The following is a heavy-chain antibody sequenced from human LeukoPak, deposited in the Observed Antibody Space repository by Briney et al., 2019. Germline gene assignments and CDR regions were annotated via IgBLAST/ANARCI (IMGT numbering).Heavy chain of an antibody. CDR1: GFTFSSYS. V-gene: IGHV3-48*04. J-gene: IGHJ4*02. D-gene: IGHD6-13*01. Sequence: PGGSLRLSCAASGFTFSSYSMNWVRQAPGKGLEWVSYISSSSSTIYYADSVKGRFTISRDNAKNSLYLQMNSLRAEDTAVYYCARDPYSSSWSENFDYWGQGTLVTVSS. CDR2: ISSSSSTI. CDR3: ARDPYSSSWSENFDY.